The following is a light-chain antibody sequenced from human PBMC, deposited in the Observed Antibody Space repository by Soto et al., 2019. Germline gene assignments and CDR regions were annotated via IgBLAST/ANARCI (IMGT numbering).Light chain of an antibody. Sequence: DIHMTQSPSTLSASVLDIVSITFRASQTVYDWLAWYQHKPGQAPRLLIYEASTLESGVPPRFSARGSGTEFTLTISSLQPEDFATYYCQQYNLFSGTFGQGTKVDIK. CDR2: EAS. V-gene: IGKV1-5*03. J-gene: IGKJ1*01. CDR1: QTVYDW. CDR3: QQYNLFSGT.